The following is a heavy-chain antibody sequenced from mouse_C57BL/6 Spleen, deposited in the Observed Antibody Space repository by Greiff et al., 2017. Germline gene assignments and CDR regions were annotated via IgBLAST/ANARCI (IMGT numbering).Heavy chain of an antibody. Sequence: VQLQESGAELVKPGASVKLSCKASGYTFTSYWMHWVKQRPGQGLEWIGMIHPNSGSTNYNEKFKSKATLTVDKSSSTAYMQLSSLTSEDSAVYYCAREGSLFDYWGQGTTLTVSS. CDR3: AREGSLFDY. CDR1: GYTFTSYW. V-gene: IGHV1-64*01. CDR2: IHPNSGST. J-gene: IGHJ2*01.